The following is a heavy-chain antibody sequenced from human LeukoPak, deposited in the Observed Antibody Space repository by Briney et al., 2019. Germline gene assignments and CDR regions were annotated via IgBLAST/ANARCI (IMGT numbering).Heavy chain of an antibody. D-gene: IGHD3-3*01. CDR3: ARVVADFWSGYEWYNWFDP. CDR2: INPNSGGT. Sequence: ASVKVSCKASGYTFTGYYMHWVRQAPGQGLEWMGWINPNSGGTNYAQKFQGRVTMTRDTSISTAYMELSRLRSDDTAVYYCARVVADFWSGYEWYNWFDPWGQGTLVTVSS. V-gene: IGHV1-2*02. J-gene: IGHJ5*02. CDR1: GYTFTGYY.